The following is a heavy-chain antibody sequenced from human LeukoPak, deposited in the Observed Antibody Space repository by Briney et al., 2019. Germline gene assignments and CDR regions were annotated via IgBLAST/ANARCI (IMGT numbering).Heavy chain of an antibody. D-gene: IGHD6-13*01. CDR2: IRCDGINE. CDR3: AKGYSSSWQGRWVEDY. CDR1: GFTFSNYG. J-gene: IGHJ4*02. Sequence: PRGSLRLSCAASGFTFSNYGMHWVRQAPGKGLEWVALIRCDGINEYYADSVKGRFTISRDNSKNTVYLQMSSLRAEDTAVYYCAKGYSSSWQGRWVEDYWGQGTLVTVSS. V-gene: IGHV3-30*02.